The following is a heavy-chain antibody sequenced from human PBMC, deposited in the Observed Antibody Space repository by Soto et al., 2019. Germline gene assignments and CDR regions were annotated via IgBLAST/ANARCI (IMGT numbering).Heavy chain of an antibody. D-gene: IGHD3-22*01. V-gene: IGHV1-18*01. CDR2: ISAYNGNT. Sequence: QVQLVQSGAEVKKPGASVKVSCKASGYTFTSYGISWVRQAPGQGLEWMGWISAYNGNTNYAQKLQGRVTMTTDTSTSPAYMERRSMRSDDTAVYYCARDSVSYYYDSSGYPRFDYWGQGTLVTVSS. CDR1: GYTFTSYG. CDR3: ARDSVSYYYDSSGYPRFDY. J-gene: IGHJ4*02.